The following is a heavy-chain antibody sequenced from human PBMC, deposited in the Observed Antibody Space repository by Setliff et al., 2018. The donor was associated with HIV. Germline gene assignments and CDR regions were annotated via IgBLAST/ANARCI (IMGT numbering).Heavy chain of an antibody. J-gene: IGHJ6*02. D-gene: IGHD3-3*01. Sequence: GASVKVSCKASGYTLSSHYIHWVRQAPGHRPEWVGWINPQTGGTNFAQKFQGRITMTSDTSVNTVFIELSRLKSDDTALYYCARDLRDGFEEWFSTLDDGMDVWGQGTTVTV. CDR2: INPQTGGT. V-gene: IGHV1-2*02. CDR3: ARDLRDGFEEWFSTLDDGMDV. CDR1: GYTLSSHY.